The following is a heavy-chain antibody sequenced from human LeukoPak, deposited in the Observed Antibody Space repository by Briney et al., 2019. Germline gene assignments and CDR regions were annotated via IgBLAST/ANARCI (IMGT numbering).Heavy chain of an antibody. V-gene: IGHV4-61*08. CDR3: ARVSMAATDFDY. J-gene: IGHJ4*02. CDR2: IYYSGST. D-gene: IGHD6-13*01. Sequence: SETLSLTCTVSGGSISSGDYYWSWIRQPPGKGLEWIGYIYYSGSTNYNPSLKSRVTISVDTSKKQFSLKLSSVTAADTAVFYCARVSMAATDFDYWGQGTLVTVSS. CDR1: GGSISSGDYY.